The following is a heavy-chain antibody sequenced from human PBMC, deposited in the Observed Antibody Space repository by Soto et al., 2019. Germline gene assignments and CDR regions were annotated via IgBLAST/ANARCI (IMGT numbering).Heavy chain of an antibody. CDR3: ARDSRITIFGVANQRDDY. CDR1: GYTFTSYG. CDR2: ISAYNGNT. V-gene: IGHV1-18*04. Sequence: QVQLVQSGAEVKKPGASVKVSCKASGYTFTSYGISWVRQAPGQGLEWMGWISAYNGNTNYAQKLQGRVTMTTDTSTSTAYMELRSLRSDDTAVYYCARDSRITIFGVANQRDDYWGQGTLVTVSS. J-gene: IGHJ4*02. D-gene: IGHD3-3*01.